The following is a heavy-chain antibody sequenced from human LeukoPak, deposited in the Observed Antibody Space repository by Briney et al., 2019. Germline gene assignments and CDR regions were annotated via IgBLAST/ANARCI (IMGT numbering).Heavy chain of an antibody. CDR2: IYYSGST. J-gene: IGHJ6*03. CDR3: ARVVKDIVVVPAAIQDYYYYYMDV. Sequence: SETLSLTCTVSGGSISSGGYYWSWIRQHPGKGLEWIGYIYYSGSTYYNPSLKSRVTISVDTSKNQFSLKLSSVTAADTAVYYCARVVKDIVVVPAAIQDYYYYYMDVWGKGTTVTVSS. D-gene: IGHD2-2*01. V-gene: IGHV4-31*03. CDR1: GGSISSGGYY.